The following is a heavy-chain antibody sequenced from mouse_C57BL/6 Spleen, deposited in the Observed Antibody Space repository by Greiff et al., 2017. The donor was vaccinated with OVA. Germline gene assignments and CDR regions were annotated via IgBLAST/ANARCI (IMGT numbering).Heavy chain of an antibody. J-gene: IGHJ2*01. CDR3: ARDGYDGTYYFDY. CDR1: GFTFSSYG. Sequence: EVQLVESGGDLVKPGGSLKLSCAASGFTFSSYGMSWVRQTPDKRLEWVATISSGGSYTYYPDSVKGRFTISRDNAKNTLYLQMSSLKSEDTAMYYCARDGYDGTYYFDYWGQGTTLTVSS. CDR2: ISSGGSYT. V-gene: IGHV5-6*01. D-gene: IGHD2-2*01.